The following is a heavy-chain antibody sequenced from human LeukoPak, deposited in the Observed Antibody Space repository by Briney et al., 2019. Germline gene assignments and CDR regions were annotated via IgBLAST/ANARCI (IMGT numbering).Heavy chain of an antibody. V-gene: IGHV3-21*01. J-gene: IGHJ5*02. D-gene: IGHD6-19*01. Sequence: GGSLRLSRVVSGFTLSSSEMNWVRQAPGKGLEWVSSISHSGTYIYYADSVKGRFTLSRDTSKNSLFLQMNSLRAEDTAVYYCAREAVPGTGWFDPWGQGTLVTVSS. CDR1: GFTLSSSE. CDR3: AREAVPGTGWFDP. CDR2: ISHSGTYI.